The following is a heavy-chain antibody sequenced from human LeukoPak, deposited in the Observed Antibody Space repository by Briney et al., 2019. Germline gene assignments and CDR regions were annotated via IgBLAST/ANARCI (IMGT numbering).Heavy chain of an antibody. CDR3: ARDRTPPRIAVAGTIDY. CDR1: GFTFSSYA. Sequence: PGRSLRLSCAASGFTFSSYAMHWVRPAPGKGLEWVAVISYDGSNKYYADSVKGRFTISRDNSKNTLYLQMNSLRAENTAVYYCARDRTPPRIAVAGTIDYWGQGTLVTVSS. CDR2: ISYDGSNK. D-gene: IGHD6-19*01. J-gene: IGHJ4*02. V-gene: IGHV3-30-3*01.